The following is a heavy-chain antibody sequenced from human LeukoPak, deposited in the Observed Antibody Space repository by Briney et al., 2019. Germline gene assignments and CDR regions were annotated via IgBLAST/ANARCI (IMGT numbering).Heavy chain of an antibody. CDR2: IALSGVT. D-gene: IGHD1-26*01. CDR3: SRESGAFSTFGY. V-gene: IGHV4-4*02. Sequence: PSGTLSLTCGVSGGSISSTNWWSWVRQPPGQGVEWIGEIALSGVTNYNPSLKSRVTMSVDRSKNHLSLTLTSLTAADTAVYYCSRESGAFSTFGYWGQGTLVTVSS. J-gene: IGHJ4*02. CDR1: GGSISSTNW.